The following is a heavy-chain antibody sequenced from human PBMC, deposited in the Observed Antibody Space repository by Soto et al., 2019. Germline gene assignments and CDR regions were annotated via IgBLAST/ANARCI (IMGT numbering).Heavy chain of an antibody. D-gene: IGHD5-12*01. CDR1: GFTFSSYW. Sequence: EVQLVESGGGLVQPGGSLRLSCAASGFTFSSYWMHWVRQAPGKGLVWVSRINSYGSSTSYADSVKGRFIISRDNAKNTLYLQMNSLRVEDTVVCYCARVSVVATGLWGQGTLVTVSS. J-gene: IGHJ4*02. V-gene: IGHV3-74*01. CDR3: ARVSVVATGL. CDR2: INSYGSST.